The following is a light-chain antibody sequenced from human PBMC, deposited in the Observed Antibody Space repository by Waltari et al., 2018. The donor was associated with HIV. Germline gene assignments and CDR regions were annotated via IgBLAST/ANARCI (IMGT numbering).Light chain of an antibody. CDR3: AAWDDSLSGRV. J-gene: IGLJ3*02. CDR2: GSN. CDR1: SSNIGSNY. Sequence: QSVLTQSPSASGTPGQRVTISCSGSSSNIGSNYVYWYQQLPGTAPKLLIYGSNQRPPGVPDRFSGSKSGTSASLAISWLRSEDEADYYCAAWDDSLSGRVFGGGTKLTVL. V-gene: IGLV1-47*01.